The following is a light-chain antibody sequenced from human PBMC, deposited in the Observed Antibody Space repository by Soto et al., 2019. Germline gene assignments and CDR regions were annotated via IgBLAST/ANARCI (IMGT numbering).Light chain of an antibody. Sequence: QAVVTQDPSLTVSPGGTVTLICGSSSGTVTSGHYPYWFQQKPGQAPRTLIYDTSDKHSWTPARFSGSLIGGKAALTLSGAQPEDEAEYYCLLSYSAVRVFGGGTKVTVL. CDR2: DTS. J-gene: IGLJ3*02. CDR1: SGTVTSGHY. V-gene: IGLV7-46*01. CDR3: LLSYSAVRV.